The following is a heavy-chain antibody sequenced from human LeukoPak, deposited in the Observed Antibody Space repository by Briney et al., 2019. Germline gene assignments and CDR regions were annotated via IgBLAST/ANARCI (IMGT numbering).Heavy chain of an antibody. V-gene: IGHV1-2*02. J-gene: IGHJ4*02. D-gene: IGHD6-19*01. CDR2: INTKSGAT. CDR3: ARDLGISGWYAPPLGYFDY. CDR1: GYTLTGYC. Sequence: ASVKVSCKASGYTLTGYCMHWVRQAPGQGLEWLGWINTKSGATNYAQNFQGRVTMTRDTSMSTTYMELKRLRSDDTAVYYCARDLGISGWYAPPLGYFDYWGQGTLLTVSS.